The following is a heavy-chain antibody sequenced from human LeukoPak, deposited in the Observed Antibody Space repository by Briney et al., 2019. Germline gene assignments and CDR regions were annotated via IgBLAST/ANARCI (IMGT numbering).Heavy chain of an antibody. CDR3: ARVGSHDFWSGYLGLFLDY. V-gene: IGHV4-59*01. J-gene: IGHJ4*02. Sequence: SETLSLTCTVSGGSISSYYWSWIRQPPGKGLEWIGYIYYSGSTNYNPSLKSRVTISVDTSKNQFSLKLSSVTAADTAVYYCARVGSHDFWSGYLGLFLDYWGQGTLVTVSS. D-gene: IGHD3-3*01. CDR2: IYYSGST. CDR1: GGSISSYY.